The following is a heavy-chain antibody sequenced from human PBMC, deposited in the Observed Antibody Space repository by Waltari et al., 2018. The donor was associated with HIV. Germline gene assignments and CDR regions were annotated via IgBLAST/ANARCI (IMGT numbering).Heavy chain of an antibody. CDR2: IWKDGSKT. V-gene: IGHV3-33*01. CDR3: ARDERSTQFEN. Sequence: QVQLVESGGGVVQPGRSLRLSCAASGFIFSSYGMHWVRQAPGKGLEWVAVIWKDGSKTLYADSVKGRFTISRDNSKNTLYLQMNSLRAEDMAVYYCARDERSTQFENWGQGTLVTVSS. D-gene: IGHD6-25*01. CDR1: GFIFSSYG. J-gene: IGHJ4*02.